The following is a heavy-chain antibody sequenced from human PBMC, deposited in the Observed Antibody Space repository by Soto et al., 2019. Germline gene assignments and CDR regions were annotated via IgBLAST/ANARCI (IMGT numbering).Heavy chain of an antibody. CDR3: ARGFVFNGFDS. CDR2: ISYDGSNK. Sequence: QVQLVESGGGVVQPGRSLRLSCAASGFTFSSYAMHWVRQAPGKGLEWVAVISYDGSNKHYADSVKGRFTISRDNSKNTLYLQMNSLRAEDTAVYYCARGFVFNGFDSWGQGTLVTVSS. J-gene: IGHJ5*01. CDR1: GFTFSSYA. V-gene: IGHV3-30-3*01. D-gene: IGHD2-15*01.